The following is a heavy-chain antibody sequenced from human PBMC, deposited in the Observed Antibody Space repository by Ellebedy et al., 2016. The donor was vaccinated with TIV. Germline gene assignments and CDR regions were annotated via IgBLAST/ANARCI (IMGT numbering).Heavy chain of an antibody. D-gene: IGHD1-26*01. CDR1: EFTFSSFA. Sequence: GESLKISCAASEFTFSSFAMNWVRQAPGRGLQWVSTISGSGSTTYYADSVTGRFTITRENSKNILYLEMNSLRVDDTAIYYCAKMSWRGGFDHWGQGSLVTVSS. CDR3: AKMSWRGGFDH. V-gene: IGHV3-23*01. CDR2: ISGSGSTT. J-gene: IGHJ4*02.